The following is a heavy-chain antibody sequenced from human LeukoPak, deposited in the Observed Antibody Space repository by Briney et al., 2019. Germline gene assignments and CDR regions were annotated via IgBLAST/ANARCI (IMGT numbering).Heavy chain of an antibody. CDR1: GESFSGYS. D-gene: IGHD6-6*01. V-gene: IGHV4-34*01. Sequence: SETLTLICDVYGESFSGYSWSWLPQPPGKGLEWIGEINHSGSTNYNPSLKSRVTISVDTSKNQFSLKLSSVADADTAVYYCARDPGGIAARLLKFNPWGQGTLVTVSS. CDR3: ARDPGGIAARLLKFNP. J-gene: IGHJ5*02. CDR2: INHSGST.